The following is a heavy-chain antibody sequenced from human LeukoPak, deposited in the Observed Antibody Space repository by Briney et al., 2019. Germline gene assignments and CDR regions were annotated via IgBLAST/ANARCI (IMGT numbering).Heavy chain of an antibody. D-gene: IGHD5-24*01. J-gene: IGHJ3*02. CDR3: AKGVGDGYNSDAFDI. CDR1: GFTFSSYS. Sequence: PGGSLRLSCAASGFTFSSYSMNWVRQAPGKGLEWVSGISWNSGSIGYADSVKGRFTISRDNAKNSLYLQMNSLRAEDMALYYCAKGVGDGYNSDAFDIWGQGTMVTVSS. V-gene: IGHV3-9*03. CDR2: ISWNSGSI.